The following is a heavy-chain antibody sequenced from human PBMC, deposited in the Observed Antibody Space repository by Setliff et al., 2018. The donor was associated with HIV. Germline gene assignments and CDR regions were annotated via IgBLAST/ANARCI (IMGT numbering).Heavy chain of an antibody. D-gene: IGHD6-6*01. CDR2: IGPSGSST. J-gene: IGHJ4*02. CDR1: GYTFTGHY. Sequence: ASVKVSCKASGYTFTGHYLHWIRQAPGQGLEWMGLIGPSGSSTTYAQNFQGRVTMSRDTSTNTVYMELSSLRSGDTAVYYCARDHIAARSVDYWGQGTLVTVSS. V-gene: IGHV1-46*01. CDR3: ARDHIAARSVDY.